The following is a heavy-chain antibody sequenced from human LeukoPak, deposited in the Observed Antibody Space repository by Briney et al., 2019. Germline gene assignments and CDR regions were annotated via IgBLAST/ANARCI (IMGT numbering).Heavy chain of an antibody. D-gene: IGHD3-3*01. V-gene: IGHV1-18*01. CDR3: AMVAHTISEFVTAVSYYYVEV. Sequence: GASVKVSCKASGYSFTSYDISWVRQAPGQGLEWMGWISAYNGNTNYAQKLQGKVTMTTDTSTSTAYMELRSLRSDDTAVYYCAMVAHTISEFVTAVSYYYVEVWGKGTTVTVSS. J-gene: IGHJ6*03. CDR1: GYSFTSYD. CDR2: ISAYNGNT.